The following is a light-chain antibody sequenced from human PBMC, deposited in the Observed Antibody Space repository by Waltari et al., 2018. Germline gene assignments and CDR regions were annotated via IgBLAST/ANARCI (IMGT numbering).Light chain of an antibody. CDR1: QSLLHSSGNTF. J-gene: IGKJ1*01. CDR3: MQARQTPWT. Sequence: DIVMTQSPLSLSVTPGEPASISCRSSQSLLHSSGNTFLDWYFPEPGQYSQLLIYLVSNRASGGPERVSGSGSGTDFTLKISRVEAEDVGVYFCMQARQTPWTFGQGTKVEIK. CDR2: LVS. V-gene: IGKV2-28*01.